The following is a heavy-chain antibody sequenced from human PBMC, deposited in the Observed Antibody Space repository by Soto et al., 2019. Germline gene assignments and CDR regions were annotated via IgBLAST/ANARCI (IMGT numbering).Heavy chain of an antibody. CDR1: GFTFSSYS. J-gene: IGHJ6*02. CDR2: ISSGSKTI. CDR3: AREVFCSSSSCQVRYGMDV. D-gene: IGHD2-2*01. V-gene: IGHV3-48*01. Sequence: PGGSLRLSCAASGFTFSSYSVNWVRQAPGKGLEWVSYISSGSKTIFYADSVKGRFTISRDHSRNTLYLQMNSLRVEDTAVYYCAREVFCSSSSCQVRYGMDVWGQGTTVTVSS.